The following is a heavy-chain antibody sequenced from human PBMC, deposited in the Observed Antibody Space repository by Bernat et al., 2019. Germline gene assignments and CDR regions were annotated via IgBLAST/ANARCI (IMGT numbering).Heavy chain of an antibody. J-gene: IGHJ4*02. V-gene: IGHV3-33*01. CDR1: GFTFSHYG. CDR3: ARGGRRVAGTFDY. Sequence: QVQLVESGGGVVQPGRSLRLSCTASGFTFSHYGMHWVRQAPGKGLEWVAVIWYDGSNKYYGDSVKGRFTISRDNSKNTLYLQMNSLRVEDTAVYYCARGGRRVAGTFDYWGQGPLVTVSS. CDR2: IWYDGSNK. D-gene: IGHD6-19*01.